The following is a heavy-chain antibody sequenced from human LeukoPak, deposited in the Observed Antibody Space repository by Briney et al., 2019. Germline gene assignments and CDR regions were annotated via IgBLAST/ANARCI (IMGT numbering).Heavy chain of an antibody. J-gene: IGHJ6*02. V-gene: IGHV3-21*01. CDR3: ARDFVGSSSAPGYYHYGMDV. Sequence: GGSLRLSCAASGFTFSSYSMNWVRQAPGKGLEWVSSISSSSSYIYYADSVKGRFTISRDNAKNSLYLQMNSLRAEDTAVYYCARDFVGSSSAPGYYHYGMDVWGQGTTVTVSS. D-gene: IGHD6-6*01. CDR2: ISSSSSYI. CDR1: GFTFSSYS.